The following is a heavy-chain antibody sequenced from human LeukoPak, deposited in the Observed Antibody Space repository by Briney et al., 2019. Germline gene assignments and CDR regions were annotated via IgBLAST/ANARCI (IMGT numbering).Heavy chain of an antibody. Sequence: GGSLRLSCAASGFTFSSYGMHWVRQAPGKGLEWVAFIRYDGSNKYYADSVKGRFTISRDNSKNTLYLQMNSLRTEDTAVYYCAKDNDTIFGVVMHAFDIWGQGTMVTVSS. V-gene: IGHV3-30*02. CDR2: IRYDGSNK. D-gene: IGHD3-3*01. J-gene: IGHJ3*02. CDR1: GFTFSSYG. CDR3: AKDNDTIFGVVMHAFDI.